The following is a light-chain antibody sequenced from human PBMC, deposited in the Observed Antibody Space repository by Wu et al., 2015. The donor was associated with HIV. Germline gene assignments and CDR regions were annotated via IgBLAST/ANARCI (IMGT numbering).Light chain of an antibody. CDR3: QQYISSPWT. J-gene: IGKJ1*01. V-gene: IGKV3-11*01. CDR2: GAS. CDR1: QSVGNF. Sequence: EIVLTQSPATLSLSPGERAALSCRASQSVGNFLVWYQQKPGQPPRLLISGASNRATGIPVRFSGSGSGTDFTLTISSLEPEDFAVYYCQQYISSPWTFGQGTKVEIK.